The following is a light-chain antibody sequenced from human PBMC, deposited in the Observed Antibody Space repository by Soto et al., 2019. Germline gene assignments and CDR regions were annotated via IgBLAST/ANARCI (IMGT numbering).Light chain of an antibody. Sequence: QSVLTQPPSVSGAPGQRVTISCTGSSSNIGAGYDVHWYQQLPGTAPKLLIYGNSNRPSGVPDRFSGSKSGTSASLAITGXXXXXXXXYYCQSYDSSLSGVVFGGGTK. CDR3: QSYDSSLSGVV. V-gene: IGLV1-40*01. J-gene: IGLJ2*01. CDR1: SSNIGAGYD. CDR2: GNS.